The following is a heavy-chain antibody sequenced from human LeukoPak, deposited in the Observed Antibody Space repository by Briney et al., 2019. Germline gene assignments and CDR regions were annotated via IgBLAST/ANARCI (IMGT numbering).Heavy chain of an antibody. CDR1: GYTLTELS. CDR3: ATGRYCSSTSCYGMFDY. V-gene: IGHV1-24*01. CDR2: FDPEDGET. J-gene: IGHJ4*02. Sequence: ASVKVSCKVSGYTLTELSMHWVRQAPGKGLEWMGGFDPEDGETIYAQKFQGRVTMTEDTSTDTAYMELSSLRSEDTTVYYRATGRYCSSTSCYGMFDYWGQGTLVTVSS. D-gene: IGHD2-2*01.